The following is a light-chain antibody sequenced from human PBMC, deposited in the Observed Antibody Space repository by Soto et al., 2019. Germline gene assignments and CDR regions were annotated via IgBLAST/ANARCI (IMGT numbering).Light chain of an antibody. CDR1: QAISTN. CDR3: LQANRVPLS. V-gene: IGKV1-12*01. J-gene: IGKJ5*01. Sequence: DIQMTQSPSSVSASVGDRVTITCRASQAISTNLAWYRQRPGNAPKLLIYAASTLQSGVPPRLSGSGSGTDFTLTISSLQPEDFAIYYCLQANRVPLSFGQGTRLEMK. CDR2: AAS.